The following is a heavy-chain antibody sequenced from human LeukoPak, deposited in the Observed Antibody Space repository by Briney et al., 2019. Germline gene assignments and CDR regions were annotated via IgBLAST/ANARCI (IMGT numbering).Heavy chain of an antibody. CDR3: ATKSGSYFSLDY. CDR1: GYTFTSYD. J-gene: IGHJ4*02. Sequence: ASVKVSCKASGYTFTSYDINWVRQATGQGLEWMGRMNPNSGNTGYAQKFQGRVTITRNTSISTAYMELSSLRSEDTAVYYCATKSGSYFSLDYWGQGTLVTVSS. D-gene: IGHD1-26*01. V-gene: IGHV1-8*03. CDR2: MNPNSGNT.